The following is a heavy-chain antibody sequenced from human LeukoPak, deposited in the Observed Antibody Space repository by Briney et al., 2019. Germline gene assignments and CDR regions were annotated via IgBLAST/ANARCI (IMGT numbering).Heavy chain of an antibody. J-gene: IGHJ4*02. Sequence: SVKVSCKASGGTFSSYAISWVRRAPGQGLERMGGIIPIFGTANYAQKFQGRVTITADKSTSTAYMELSSLRSEDTAVYYCARASGDNSGIFWLDYWGQGTLVTVSS. V-gene: IGHV1-69*06. CDR3: ARASGDNSGIFWLDY. D-gene: IGHD1-1*01. CDR1: GGTFSSYA. CDR2: IIPIFGTA.